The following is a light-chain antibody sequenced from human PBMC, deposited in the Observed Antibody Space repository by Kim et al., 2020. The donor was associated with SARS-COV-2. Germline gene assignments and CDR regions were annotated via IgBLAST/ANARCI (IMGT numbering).Light chain of an antibody. Sequence: SSLGGRVTIPCRESQDIGNDLGWYQQKPGRAPKRLIYGSSNLQRGVPSRFSGSGSETEFTLTINSLQPEDFATYFCLQHRTYPITFGQGTRLEIK. CDR3: LQHRTYPIT. CDR1: QDIGND. V-gene: IGKV1-17*01. CDR2: GSS. J-gene: IGKJ5*01.